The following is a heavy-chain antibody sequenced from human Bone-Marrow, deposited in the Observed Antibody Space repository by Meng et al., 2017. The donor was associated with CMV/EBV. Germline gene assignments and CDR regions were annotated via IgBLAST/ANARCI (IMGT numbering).Heavy chain of an antibody. CDR1: FPFSSYR. Sequence: FPFSSYRLNWVRQAPGKGLEWVSSITSTGTDIYYADSVKGQFTISRDNAKNSLYLQMNSLRAEDTALYYCARSVGYCTSPTCYWFDYWGQGALVTVSS. D-gene: IGHD2-2*01. CDR2: ITSTGTDI. CDR3: ARSVGYCTSPTCYWFDY. V-gene: IGHV3-21*01. J-gene: IGHJ4*02.